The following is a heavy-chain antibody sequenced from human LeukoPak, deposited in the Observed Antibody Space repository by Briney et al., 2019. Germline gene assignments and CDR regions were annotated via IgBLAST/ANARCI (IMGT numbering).Heavy chain of an antibody. CDR3: ARLKYSSSHFDY. CDR1: GGSISSGDYC. V-gene: IGHV4-30-4*08. Sequence: SETLSLTCTVSGGSISSGDYCWSWIRQPPGKGLEWIGYIYYSGSTYYNPSLKSRVTISVDTSKNQFSLKLSSVTAADTAVYYCARLKYSSSHFDYWGQGTLVTVSS. D-gene: IGHD6-6*01. CDR2: IYYSGST. J-gene: IGHJ4*02.